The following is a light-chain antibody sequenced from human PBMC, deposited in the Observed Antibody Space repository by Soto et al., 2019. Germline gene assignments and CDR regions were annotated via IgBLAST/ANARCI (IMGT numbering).Light chain of an antibody. J-gene: IGKJ1*01. Sequence: EIVLTQSPGTLSLSPGERATLSCKASQSVSSNFLAWYQRKPGQAPRLLIYGASYRATDIPYRFSGSGSGTDFTLTITRLEPKDIAVYYGQQYGTSPPTFGQGTKVEI. CDR1: QSVSSNF. CDR2: GAS. CDR3: QQYGTSPPT. V-gene: IGKV3-20*01.